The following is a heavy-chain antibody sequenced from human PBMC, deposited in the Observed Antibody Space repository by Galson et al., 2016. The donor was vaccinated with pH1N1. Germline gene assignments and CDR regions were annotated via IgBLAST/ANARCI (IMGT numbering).Heavy chain of an antibody. CDR2: ISRSSSYT. V-gene: IGHV3-21*01. J-gene: IGHJ3*01. CDR3: ARPKNGGNSQVNVFDL. Sequence: LRLSCAASGFTFSTYGMNWVRQAPGKGLEWVSSISRSSSYTYYADSVEGRFTISRDNAENSLYLQMNSLRDEDTAVYYCARPKNGGNSQVNVFDLWGQGTMVTVSS. CDR1: GFTFSTYG. D-gene: IGHD4-23*01.